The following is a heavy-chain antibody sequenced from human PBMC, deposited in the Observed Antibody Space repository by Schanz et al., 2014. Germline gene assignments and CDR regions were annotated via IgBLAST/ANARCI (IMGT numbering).Heavy chain of an antibody. V-gene: IGHV3-48*04. Sequence: EVQLLESGGGLVQPGGSLRLSCAASGFTFSYYSLNWVRQAPGKGLEWLSYISRDGTTSYYADSVKGRFTISRDNAKNTLYLQMNSLRAEDTAVYYCVRDTDYHFDYWGQGTLVTVSS. D-gene: IGHD4-17*01. CDR3: VRDTDYHFDY. J-gene: IGHJ4*02. CDR1: GFTFSYYS. CDR2: ISRDGTTS.